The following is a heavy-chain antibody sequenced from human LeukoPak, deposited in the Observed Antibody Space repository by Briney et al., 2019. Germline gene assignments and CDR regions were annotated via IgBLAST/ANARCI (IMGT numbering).Heavy chain of an antibody. CDR3: ARDKGTSYLSSFDY. CDR1: GFTVRDNY. V-gene: IGHV3-53*05. CDR2: ISNGGNT. Sequence: GGSLRLSCAASGFTVRDNYMSWVRQAPGKGLECVSVISNGGNTYYADSVKGRFTISRDNSKNTLYLQMNSLRAADTAVYYCARDKGTSYLSSFDYWGQGTLVTVSS. D-gene: IGHD6-6*01. J-gene: IGHJ4*02.